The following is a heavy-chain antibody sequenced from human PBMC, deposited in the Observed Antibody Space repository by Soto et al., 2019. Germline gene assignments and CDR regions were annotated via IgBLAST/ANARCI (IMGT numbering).Heavy chain of an antibody. Sequence: VKVSCKVSGYTITELSMHWVRQTPGKGLEWMGGFDPEDGETIYAQKFQGRVTMTEDTSTDTAYMELSSLRSEDTAMYYCATEDTAMAEPYYYGMDVWGQGTTVTVSS. J-gene: IGHJ6*02. D-gene: IGHD5-18*01. CDR1: GYTITELS. CDR2: FDPEDGET. V-gene: IGHV1-24*01. CDR3: ATEDTAMAEPYYYGMDV.